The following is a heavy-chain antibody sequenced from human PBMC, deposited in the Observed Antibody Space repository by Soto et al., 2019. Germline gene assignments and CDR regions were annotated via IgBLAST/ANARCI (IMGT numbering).Heavy chain of an antibody. V-gene: IGHV4-39*01. CDR2: IYYSGST. Sequence: SETLSLTCTVSGGPISSSSYYWGWIRQPPGKGLEWIGSIYYSGSTYYNPSLKSRVTISVDTSKNQFSLKLSSVTAADTAVYYCARQGSDTAMHYYYYGMDVWGQGTTVTVSS. CDR1: GGPISSSSYY. CDR3: ARQGSDTAMHYYYYGMDV. J-gene: IGHJ6*02. D-gene: IGHD5-18*01.